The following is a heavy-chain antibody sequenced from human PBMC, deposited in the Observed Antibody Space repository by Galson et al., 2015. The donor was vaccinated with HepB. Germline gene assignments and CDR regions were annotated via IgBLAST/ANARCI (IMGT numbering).Heavy chain of an antibody. CDR2: IYSDGNT. Sequence: SLRLSCAASGFTVGSNYMSWVRQAPEKGLEWVSVIYSDGNTYYADSVKGQFIISRDNSKNTVYLQMSSLRVEDTAVYYCARDGAVPDFWGQGTLVTVSS. CDR3: ARDGAVPDF. V-gene: IGHV3-53*01. CDR1: GFTVGSNY. D-gene: IGHD6-19*01. J-gene: IGHJ4*02.